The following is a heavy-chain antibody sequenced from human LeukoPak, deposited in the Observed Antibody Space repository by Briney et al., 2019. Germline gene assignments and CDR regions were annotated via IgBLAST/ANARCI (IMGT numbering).Heavy chain of an antibody. V-gene: IGHV5-10-1*01. Sequence: GESLRISCKGSGYSFTSYWISWVRQMPGKGLEWMGRIDPSDSYTKYSPSFQGHVTLSADKSTSTAYLQWSSLKASDTAMYFCARQSDIAAPGDAFDLWGQGTMVTVSS. CDR2: IDPSDSYT. J-gene: IGHJ3*01. D-gene: IGHD6-13*01. CDR3: ARQSDIAAPGDAFDL. CDR1: GYSFTSYW.